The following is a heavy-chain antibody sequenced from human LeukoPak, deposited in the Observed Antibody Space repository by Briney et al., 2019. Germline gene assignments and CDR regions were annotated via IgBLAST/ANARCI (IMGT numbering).Heavy chain of an antibody. CDR2: IYYSGSA. CDR1: GGSISSGGYY. D-gene: IGHD4-23*01. J-gene: IGHJ2*01. CDR3: AKNGVSTVFQKNNGGKGPLSVDWYFDL. V-gene: IGHV4-61*08. Sequence: PSETLSLTCTVSGGSISSGGYYWSWIRQHPGKGLEWIGYIYYSGSANYNPSLKSRVTISVDTSKNQFSLKLSSVTAADTAVYYCAKNGVSTVFQKNNGGKGPLSVDWYFDLWGRGTLVTVSS.